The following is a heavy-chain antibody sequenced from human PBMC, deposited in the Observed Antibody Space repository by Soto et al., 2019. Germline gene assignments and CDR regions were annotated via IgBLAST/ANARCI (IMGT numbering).Heavy chain of an antibody. J-gene: IGHJ5*01. V-gene: IGHV1-69*01. CDR3: ARDRWGSYSFDS. CDR2: IIPVFGTA. CDR1: GGVSRNYA. Sequence: QVQLVQSGAEVKKPGSSVKVSYKASGGVSRNYAINWVRQAPGQGLEWMGGIIPVFGTADYPQKFQGRVTITADESTTTAYMELTSLKTEDTAVYFCARDRWGSYSFDSWGQGTLVTVAS. D-gene: IGHD1-26*01.